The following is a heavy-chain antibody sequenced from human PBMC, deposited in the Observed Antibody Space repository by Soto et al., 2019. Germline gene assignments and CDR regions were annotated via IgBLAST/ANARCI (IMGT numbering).Heavy chain of an antibody. J-gene: IGHJ3*02. V-gene: IGHV1-69*01. CDR3: ARMEYDSSGYYEKAFDI. CDR1: GGTFSSYA. D-gene: IGHD3-22*01. CDR2: IIPIFGTA. Sequence: QVQLVQSGAEVKKPGSSVKVSCKASGGTFSSYAISWVRQAPGQGLEWMGGIIPIFGTANYAQKFQGRVTVTADESTSTAYMELSSLRSEDTAVYYCARMEYDSSGYYEKAFDIWGQGTMVTVSS.